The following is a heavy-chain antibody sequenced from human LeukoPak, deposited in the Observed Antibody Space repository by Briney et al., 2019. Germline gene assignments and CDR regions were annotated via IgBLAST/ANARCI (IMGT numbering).Heavy chain of an antibody. CDR2: FDPEDGET. CDR1: GYTLTELS. V-gene: IGHV1-24*01. D-gene: IGHD3-10*01. Sequence: ASVKASCKVSGYTLTELSMHWVRQAPGKGLEWMGGFDPEDGETIYAQKFQGRVTMTEDTSTDTAYMELSSLRSEDTAVYYCATFSRGQLWFGPLDVWGQGTTVTVSS. CDR3: ATFSRGQLWFGPLDV. J-gene: IGHJ6*02.